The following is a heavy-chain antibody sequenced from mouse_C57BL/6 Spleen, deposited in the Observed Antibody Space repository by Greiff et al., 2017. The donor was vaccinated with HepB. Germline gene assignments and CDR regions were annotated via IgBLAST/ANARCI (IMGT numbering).Heavy chain of an antibody. CDR2: INPSSGYT. CDR1: GYTFTSYT. CDR3: VRCPSSRYFGV. J-gene: IGHJ1*03. Sequence: QVQLKESGAELARPGASVKMSCKASGYTFTSYTMHWVKQRPGQGLEWIGYINPSSGYTKYNQKFKDKATLTADKSSSTAYMQLSSLTSEDSAVYYCVRCPSSRYFGVWGTGTTVTVSS. V-gene: IGHV1-4*01. D-gene: IGHD1-1*01.